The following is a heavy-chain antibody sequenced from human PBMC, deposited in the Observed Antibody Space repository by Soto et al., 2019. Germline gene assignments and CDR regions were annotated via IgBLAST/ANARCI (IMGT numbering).Heavy chain of an antibody. Sequence: EVQLVESEGGLVQRGGSLRLSCAASGFTFNYYWMHWVRQAPGQGLVWVSHIHSDGSSTTYADSVKGRFTISRDNAKNTLYLRMNSLRAEDTDVYYCARGDKGGFDLWGQGTTVTVSS. CDR3: ARGDKGGFDL. CDR2: IHSDGSST. J-gene: IGHJ3*01. CDR1: GFTFNYYW. D-gene: IGHD2-21*02. V-gene: IGHV3-74*01.